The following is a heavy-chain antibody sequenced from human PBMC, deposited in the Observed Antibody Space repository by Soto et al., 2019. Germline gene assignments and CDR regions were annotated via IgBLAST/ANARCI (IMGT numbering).Heavy chain of an antibody. Sequence: GGSLRLSCAASGFPFSSYVMGWVRQSPGKGLEWVSSITTSGGSTYYADSVRGRFSISRDNSKNTLFLQMNSLRAEDTAIYYCAKNDVAARPPLDWGHGTLVTVSS. J-gene: IGHJ4*03. CDR1: GFPFSSYV. CDR2: ITTSGGST. V-gene: IGHV3-23*01. D-gene: IGHD6-6*01. CDR3: AKNDVAARPPLD.